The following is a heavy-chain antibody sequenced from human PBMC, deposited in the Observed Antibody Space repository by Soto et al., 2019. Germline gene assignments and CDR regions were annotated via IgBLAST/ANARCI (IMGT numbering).Heavy chain of an antibody. CDR2: ISYDGSNK. CDR3: AKSSFPYYYGMDV. Sequence: GGTLRLSCAASGFTFSSYGMHWVRQAPGKGLEWVAVISYDGSNKYYADSVKGRFTISRDNSKNTLYLQMNSLRAEDTAVYYCAKSSFPYYYGMDVWGQGTTVTVSS. J-gene: IGHJ6*02. CDR1: GFTFSSYG. D-gene: IGHD6-19*01. V-gene: IGHV3-30*18.